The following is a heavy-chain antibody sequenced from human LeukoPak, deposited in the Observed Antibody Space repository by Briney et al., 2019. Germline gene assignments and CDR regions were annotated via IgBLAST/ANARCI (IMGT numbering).Heavy chain of an antibody. D-gene: IGHD6-6*01. Sequence: ASVKVSCKASGYTFTSYYMHWVRQAPGQGLEWMGIINPSGGSTSYAQKFQGRVTMTRDTSTSTVYMELSSLRSEDTAVYYCARSIIEYSSSRYYFDYWGQGTLVTVSS. CDR3: ARSIIEYSSSRYYFDY. CDR1: GYTFTSYY. CDR2: INPSGGST. V-gene: IGHV1-46*01. J-gene: IGHJ4*02.